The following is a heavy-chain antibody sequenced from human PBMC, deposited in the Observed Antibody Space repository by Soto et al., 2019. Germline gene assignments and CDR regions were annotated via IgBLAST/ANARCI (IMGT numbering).Heavy chain of an antibody. Sequence: QVQLQQWGAGLLKPSETLSLTCAVYGGSFSGYYWSWIRQPPGKGLVWIGEINHSGSTNYNPSLKCRVTISVATAKTQFSLKLSSVTAADTAVYYCARPAIAAAVSAFDYWGQGTLVTVSS. J-gene: IGHJ4*02. D-gene: IGHD6-13*01. CDR1: GGSFSGYY. CDR2: INHSGST. V-gene: IGHV4-34*01. CDR3: ARPAIAAAVSAFDY.